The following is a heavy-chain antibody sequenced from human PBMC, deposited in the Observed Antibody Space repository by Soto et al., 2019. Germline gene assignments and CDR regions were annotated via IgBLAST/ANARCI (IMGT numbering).Heavy chain of an antibody. CDR3: ARDTTDYSNADYFDF. CDR2: INHSGSA. CDR1: GGSFSGYY. Sequence: QVQLQQWGAGLLKPSETLSLTCAVSGGSFSGYYWNWIRQPPGNGLEWIGDINHSGSANYNPSLKSRVTISVATSMTQSSLNLISVPAADMAVYYCARDTTDYSNADYFDFWGQGTLVTVSS. J-gene: IGHJ4*02. V-gene: IGHV4-34*01. D-gene: IGHD4-4*01.